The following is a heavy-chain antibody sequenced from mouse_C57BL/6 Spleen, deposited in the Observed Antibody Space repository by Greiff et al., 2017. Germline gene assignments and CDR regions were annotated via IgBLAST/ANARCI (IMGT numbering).Heavy chain of an antibody. CDR2: IDPSDSYT. V-gene: IGHV1-69*01. J-gene: IGHJ1*03. Sequence: QVQLQQPGAELVMPGASVKLSCKASGYPFTSSWMHWVKQRPGQGLEWIGEIDPSDSYTNYNQKFKGKSTLTVDKSSSTAYMQLSSLTSEDSAVYYCARRYYGSSYGYFDVWGTGTTVTVSS. CDR1: GYPFTSSW. CDR3: ARRYYGSSYGYFDV. D-gene: IGHD1-1*01.